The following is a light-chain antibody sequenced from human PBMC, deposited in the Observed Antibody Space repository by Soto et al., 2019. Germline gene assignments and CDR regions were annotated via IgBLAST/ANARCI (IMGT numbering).Light chain of an antibody. CDR3: QQYTSYPLT. CDR2: RAS. J-gene: IGKJ4*01. CDR1: QSISSW. Sequence: DIQMTQSPSTLSASVGDRVTITCRASQSISSWLAWYQQKPGQAPKLLIYRASSLESGVPSRFSGSGSGTEFTLTISSLQPDDFATYYCQQYTSYPLTFGGGTNVEIK. V-gene: IGKV1-5*03.